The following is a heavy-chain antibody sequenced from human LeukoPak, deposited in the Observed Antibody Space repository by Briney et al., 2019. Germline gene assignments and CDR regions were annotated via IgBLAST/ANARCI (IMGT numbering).Heavy chain of an antibody. J-gene: IGHJ4*02. CDR3: AKDRVVVLPAAPSFTEFDY. CDR1: GFTFSIYA. Sequence: GGSLRLSCAASGFTFSIYAMSWVRQAPGKGLEWVSTMSSSGVTTHYADSVKGRFTISRDKSKNTLYLQMNSLRAEDTAVYYCAKDRVVVLPAAPSFTEFDYWGQGTLVTISS. D-gene: IGHD2-2*01. V-gene: IGHV3-23*01. CDR2: MSSSGVTT.